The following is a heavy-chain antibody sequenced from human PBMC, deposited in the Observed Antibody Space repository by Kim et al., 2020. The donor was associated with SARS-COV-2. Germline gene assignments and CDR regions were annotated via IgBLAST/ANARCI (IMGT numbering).Heavy chain of an antibody. Sequence: GHADPLKGRFTISRDNAKNSLYLQMNSLRAEDTALYYCAKDTGYSSGGIDYWGQGTLVTVSS. D-gene: IGHD6-19*01. V-gene: IGHV3-9*01. CDR3: AKDTGYSSGGIDY. J-gene: IGHJ4*02.